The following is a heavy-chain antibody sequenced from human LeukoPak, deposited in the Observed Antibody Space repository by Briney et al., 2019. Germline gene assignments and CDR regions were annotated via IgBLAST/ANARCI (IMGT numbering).Heavy chain of an antibody. J-gene: IGHJ3*02. Sequence: SETLSLTCTVSGGSISSYYWSWIRQPPGKGLEWIGYMYYSGSTNYNPTLKSRVTISVDASKNQFSLKLNSVTAADTAVYYCARHKRDYYDSSDDAFDIWGQGTMVTVSS. CDR2: MYYSGST. CDR3: ARHKRDYYDSSDDAFDI. CDR1: GGSISSYY. D-gene: IGHD3-22*01. V-gene: IGHV4-59*08.